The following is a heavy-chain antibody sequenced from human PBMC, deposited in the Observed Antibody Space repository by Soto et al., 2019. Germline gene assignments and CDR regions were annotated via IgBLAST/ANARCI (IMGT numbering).Heavy chain of an antibody. CDR2: MNPNSGDT. V-gene: IGHV1-8*01. J-gene: IGHJ4*02. Sequence: QVQLVQSGAEVKKPGASVKVSCKASGYTFTSYDISWVRQATGQGLEWMGWMNPNSGDTVYAQKFQGRVVMTATTSITTAYMELSSLRSEDTDVYYCAIDQWPGDSWGQGTLVTVSS. D-gene: IGHD6-19*01. CDR3: AIDQWPGDS. CDR1: GYTFTSYD.